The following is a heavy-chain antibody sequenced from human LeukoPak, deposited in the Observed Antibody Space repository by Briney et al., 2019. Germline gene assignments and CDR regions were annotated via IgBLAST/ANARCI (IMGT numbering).Heavy chain of an antibody. CDR3: ARLNYDFWSGYPSPFDY. Sequence: GASVKVSCKASGGTFSSYAISWVRQAPGQGLEWMGGIIPIFGTANYAQKFQGRVTITADESTSTAYMELSSLRSEDTAVYYCARLNYDFWSGYPSPFDYWGQGTLVTVSS. D-gene: IGHD3-3*01. J-gene: IGHJ4*02. CDR2: IIPIFGTA. V-gene: IGHV1-69*13. CDR1: GGTFSSYA.